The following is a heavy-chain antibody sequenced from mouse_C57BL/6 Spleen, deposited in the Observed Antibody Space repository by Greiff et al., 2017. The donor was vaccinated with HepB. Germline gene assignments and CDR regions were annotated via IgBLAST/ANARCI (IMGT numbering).Heavy chain of an antibody. CDR3: ASSGYGSSYWYFDV. D-gene: IGHD1-1*01. Sequence: QVQLQQSGAELVKPGASVKISCKASGYAFSSYWMNWVKQRPGKGLEWIGQIYPGDGDTNYNGKFKGKATLTADKSSSTAYMQLSSLTSEDSAVYFCASSGYGSSYWYFDVWGTGTTVTVSS. CDR2: IYPGDGDT. J-gene: IGHJ1*03. V-gene: IGHV1-80*01. CDR1: GYAFSSYW.